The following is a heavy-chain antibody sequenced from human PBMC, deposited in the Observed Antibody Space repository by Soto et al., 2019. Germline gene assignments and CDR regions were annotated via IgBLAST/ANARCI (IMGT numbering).Heavy chain of an antibody. Sequence: QVQLVQSGAEVKRPGSSVKVSCKASGDTFNFYSINWVRQPPGLGLEWMVRVKPIFSMSNYAQKFQGRVTMTADKSTSTAYMELSSLRSEDTAIYYCASSYGSGYRAFDYWGQGALVNVSS. CDR2: VKPIFSMS. CDR3: ASSYGSGYRAFDY. D-gene: IGHD3-10*01. J-gene: IGHJ4*02. V-gene: IGHV1-69*02. CDR1: GDTFNFYS.